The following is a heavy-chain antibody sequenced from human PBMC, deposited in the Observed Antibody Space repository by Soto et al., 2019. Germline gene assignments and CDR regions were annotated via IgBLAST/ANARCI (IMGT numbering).Heavy chain of an antibody. CDR3: SREGSGSSACYRTYAFDI. D-gene: IGHD2-15*01. CDR1: GDSVNTKRYY. CDR2: IYFNGSA. Sequence: PSETLSLTCTVSGDSVNTKRYYWTWIRQSQGERPEWIGYIYFNGSAEYNPSPERLVIFAVNTSKTQFSLELNFLTTAHSVYYYCSREGSGSSACYRTYAFDIWGQGTMVTVSS. V-gene: IGHV4-61*01. J-gene: IGHJ3*02.